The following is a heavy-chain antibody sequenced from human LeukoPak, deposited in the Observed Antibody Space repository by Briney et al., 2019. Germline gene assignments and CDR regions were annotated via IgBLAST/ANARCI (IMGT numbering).Heavy chain of an antibody. Sequence: ASVKVSCKPSGYTFTNYFIHWVRQAPGQGLEWMGMINPSDGSTDCAQKFQGRVTMTRDTSTTTVYMEMNSLRSEDTAIYYCARDGGCSSGGYCRRNYFDYWGQGTLVTVSS. J-gene: IGHJ4*02. D-gene: IGHD2-15*01. CDR1: GYTFTNYF. CDR3: ARDGGCSSGGYCRRNYFDY. V-gene: IGHV1-46*01. CDR2: INPSDGST.